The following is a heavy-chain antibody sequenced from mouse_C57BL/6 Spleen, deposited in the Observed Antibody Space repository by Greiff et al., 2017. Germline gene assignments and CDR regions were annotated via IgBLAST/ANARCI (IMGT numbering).Heavy chain of an antibody. CDR1: GYTFTSYW. Sequence: QVQLKQPGAELVKPGASVKLSCKASGYTFTSYWMQWVQQRPGQGLEWIGEIDPSDSSTNYNQKFKGKATLTVDTSSSTAYMQLSSLTSEDSAVYYCARWGTMVTTEGFAYWGQGTLVTVSA. CDR3: ARWGTMVTTEGFAY. V-gene: IGHV1-50*01. CDR2: IDPSDSST. D-gene: IGHD2-2*01. J-gene: IGHJ3*01.